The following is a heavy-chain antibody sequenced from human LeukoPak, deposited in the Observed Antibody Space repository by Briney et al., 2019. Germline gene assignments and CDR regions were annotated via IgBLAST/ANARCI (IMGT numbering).Heavy chain of an antibody. CDR3: AKDRPNYYESNGDYYRRNGDY. J-gene: IGHJ4*02. D-gene: IGHD3-22*01. Sequence: PGVSLRLSCAASGFTFSIYAMSWVRQAPGKGLEWVSSISGSGGSTYYTDPVKGRFTISRDNSKNRLYLEMNRLRGEDTAVYYCAKDRPNYYESNGDYYRRNGDYWGQGTLVTVSS. V-gene: IGHV3-23*01. CDR1: GFTFSIYA. CDR2: ISGSGGST.